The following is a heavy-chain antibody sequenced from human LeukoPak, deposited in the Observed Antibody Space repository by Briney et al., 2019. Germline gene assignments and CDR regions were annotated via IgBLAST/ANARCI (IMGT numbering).Heavy chain of an antibody. CDR1: GYTFTSYY. J-gene: IGHJ4*02. D-gene: IGHD3-3*01. Sequence: ASVKVSCKASGYTFTSYYMHWVRPAPGQGLEWMGIINPSGGSTSYAQKFQGRVTMTRDTSTSTVYMELSSLRSEDTAVYYCARGGDDFWSGYPIDDFDYWGQGTLVTVSS. CDR2: INPSGGST. CDR3: ARGGDDFWSGYPIDDFDY. V-gene: IGHV1-46*01.